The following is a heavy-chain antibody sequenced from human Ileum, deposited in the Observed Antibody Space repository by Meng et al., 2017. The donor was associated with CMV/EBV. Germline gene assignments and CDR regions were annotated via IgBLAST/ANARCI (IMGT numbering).Heavy chain of an antibody. J-gene: IGHJ3*02. CDR2: FIPVSGSP. V-gene: IGHV1-69*05. CDR1: RDTFSSFA. D-gene: IGHD2-8*01. CDR3: ASQTAIFVVLGVYDAFDI. Sequence: SVKVSCKASRDTFSSFAVSWVRQAPGQGLEWMGGFIPVSGSPHYAQKFQGRLTITTDESASTAYMELGSLRSDDTAVYYCASQTAIFVVLGVYDAFDIWGQGTGVTVSS.